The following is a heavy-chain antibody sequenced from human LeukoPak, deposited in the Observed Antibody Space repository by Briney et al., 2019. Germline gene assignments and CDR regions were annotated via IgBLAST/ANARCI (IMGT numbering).Heavy chain of an antibody. Sequence: GGSLRLSCTASGFTFSSYSLNWVRQAPGKGLEWVSSVSTGSNYIYYADSVKGRFTISRDNSKNTLYLQMNSLRAEDTAVYYCAKGDFWSGYLTWGQGTLVTVSS. CDR1: GFTFSSYS. V-gene: IGHV3-21*01. D-gene: IGHD3-3*01. J-gene: IGHJ5*02. CDR3: AKGDFWSGYLT. CDR2: VSTGSNYI.